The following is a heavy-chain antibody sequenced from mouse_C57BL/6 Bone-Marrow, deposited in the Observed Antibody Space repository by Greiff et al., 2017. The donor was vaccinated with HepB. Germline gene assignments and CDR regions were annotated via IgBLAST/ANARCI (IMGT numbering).Heavy chain of an antibody. V-gene: IGHV1-75*01. CDR3: TRSYTVVATDYAMDY. Sequence: QVHVKQSGPELVKPGASVKISCKASGYTFTDYYINWVKQRPGQGLEWIGWIFPGSGSTYYNEKFKGKATLTVDKSSSTAYMLLSSLTSEDSAVYFCTRSYTVVATDYAMDYWGQGTSVTVSS. CDR2: IFPGSGST. CDR1: GYTFTDYY. J-gene: IGHJ4*01. D-gene: IGHD1-1*01.